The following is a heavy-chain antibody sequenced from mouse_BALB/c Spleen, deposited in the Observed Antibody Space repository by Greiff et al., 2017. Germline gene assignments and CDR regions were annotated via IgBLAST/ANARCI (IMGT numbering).Heavy chain of an antibody. CDR3: ANYYGNYVLFAY. J-gene: IGHJ3*01. CDR2: ILPGSGST. D-gene: IGHD2-1*01. V-gene: IGHV1-9*01. CDR1: GYTFSSYW. Sequence: QVQLQQSGAELMKPGASVKISCTATGYTFSSYWIEWVKQRPGHGLEWIGEILPGSGSTNYNEKFKGKATFTADTSSNTAYMQLSRLTSEDSAVYYCANYYGNYVLFAYWGQGTRVTVSA.